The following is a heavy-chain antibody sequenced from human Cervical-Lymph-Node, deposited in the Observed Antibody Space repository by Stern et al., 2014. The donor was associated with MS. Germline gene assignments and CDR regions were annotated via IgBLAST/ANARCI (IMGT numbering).Heavy chain of an antibody. CDR3: ARDPGTAXFDY. V-gene: IGHV4-59*01. Sequence: QLQLQESGPGLVKPSETLSLTCTVSGVSITTNYWTWIRQPPGKGLEWIGYIHYNGNTNYNPFLKSRVTTAVDTSKNQFSLRLRSVTAADTAIYYCARDPGTAXFDYWGQGTLVTVS. CDR2: IHYNGNT. CDR1: GVSITTNY. D-gene: IGHD2-8*02. J-gene: IGHJ4*02.